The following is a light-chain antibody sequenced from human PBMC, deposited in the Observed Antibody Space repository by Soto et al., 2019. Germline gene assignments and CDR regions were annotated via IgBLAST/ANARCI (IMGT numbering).Light chain of an antibody. CDR2: AAS. CDR3: QEANSFSGT. CDR1: QGLSSW. Sequence: DIPMTQSPSSVSASVGDRVTITCRASQGLSSWVAWYQQKPGTAPKLLIYAASSLQSGVPSRFSGSGSGTFFTLTISSLQPEDFATYYCQEANSFSGTFGPGTTVDIK. J-gene: IGKJ3*01. V-gene: IGKV1-12*01.